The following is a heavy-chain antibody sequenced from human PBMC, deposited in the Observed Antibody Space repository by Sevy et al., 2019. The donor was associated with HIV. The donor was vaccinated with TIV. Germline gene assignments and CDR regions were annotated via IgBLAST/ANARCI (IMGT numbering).Heavy chain of an antibody. D-gene: IGHD2-21*01. J-gene: IGHJ5*02. Sequence: VGSLRLSCATSGFTFNIYAMSWVRQAPGKGLEWVSTIGGGDTYYADSVKGRFTISRDDSKSAVYLQMNSLRADDTAVYYCAKDGVSRNKLWDWFDPWGQGTLVTVSS. CDR3: AKDGVSRNKLWDWFDP. V-gene: IGHV3-23*01. CDR2: IGGGDT. CDR1: GFTFNIYA.